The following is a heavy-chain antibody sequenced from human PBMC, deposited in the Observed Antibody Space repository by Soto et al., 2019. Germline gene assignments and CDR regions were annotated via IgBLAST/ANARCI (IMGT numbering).Heavy chain of an antibody. CDR2: IKQDGSEK. D-gene: IGHD1-1*01. J-gene: IGHJ3*02. Sequence: GGSLRLSCAASGLTLSSYGMNWVRQAPGKGLEWVANIKQDGSEKNYVDSVKGRFTISRDNAKNSLYLQMNSLRAEDTAVYYCARDDDPNLANDWYDAFDIWGQGTMVTVSS. CDR1: GLTLSSYG. CDR3: ARDDDPNLANDWYDAFDI. V-gene: IGHV3-7*01.